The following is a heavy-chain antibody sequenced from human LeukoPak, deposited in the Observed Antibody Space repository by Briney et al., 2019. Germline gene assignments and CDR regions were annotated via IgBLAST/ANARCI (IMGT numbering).Heavy chain of an antibody. CDR1: GFTLSDYY. CDR2: TSSSGSTI. D-gene: IGHD1-26*01. CDR3: ARRWDFIDF. Sequence: PGGSLRLSCAASGFTLSDYYMSWIRQAPGKGLEWVSYTSSSGSTIYYADSVKGRFAISRDNAKNSLYLQMNSLSAEDTAVYYCARRWDFIDFWGQGTLVTVSS. V-gene: IGHV3-11*01. J-gene: IGHJ4*02.